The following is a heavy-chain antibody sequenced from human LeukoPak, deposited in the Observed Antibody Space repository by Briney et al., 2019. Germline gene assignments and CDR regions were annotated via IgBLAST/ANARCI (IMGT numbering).Heavy chain of an antibody. V-gene: IGHV4-59*08. CDR1: GGSISSNF. Sequence: SETLSLTCTVSGGSISSNFWSWIRQPPGKGLEWIGNIHTSGSTNYNPSLKSRVTISIDTSENQFSLKLSSVTAADTAVYYCARHQNIAAPFDYWGQGTLVTVSS. J-gene: IGHJ4*02. CDR2: IHTSGST. CDR3: ARHQNIAAPFDY. D-gene: IGHD6-6*01.